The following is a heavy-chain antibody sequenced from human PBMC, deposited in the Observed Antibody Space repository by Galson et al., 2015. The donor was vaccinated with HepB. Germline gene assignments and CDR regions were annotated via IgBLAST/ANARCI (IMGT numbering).Heavy chain of an antibody. V-gene: IGHV3-23*01. D-gene: IGHD3-10*01. Sequence: SLRLSCAASGFTFSSYAMSWVRQAPGKGLEWVSAISGSGGSTYYADSVKGRFTISRDNSKNTLYLQMNSLRAEDTAVYYCAKGSSITMVRGDNFDYWGQGTLVTVSS. CDR1: GFTFSSYA. CDR2: ISGSGGST. J-gene: IGHJ4*02. CDR3: AKGSSITMVRGDNFDY.